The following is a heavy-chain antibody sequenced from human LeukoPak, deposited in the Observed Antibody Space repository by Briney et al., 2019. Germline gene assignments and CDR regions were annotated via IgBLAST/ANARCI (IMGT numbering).Heavy chain of an antibody. CDR1: GGSVSSSRYY. Sequence: SETLSLTCPVSGGSVSSSRYYWGWIRQPPGKGLEWIGSIYYTGSTYYKPSLKSRVTISVDASKNQISLKLSSVTAADTAVYFCARVLTGSQFDYWGRGILVTVSS. D-gene: IGHD1-26*01. CDR2: IYYTGST. V-gene: IGHV4-39*01. J-gene: IGHJ4*02. CDR3: ARVLTGSQFDY.